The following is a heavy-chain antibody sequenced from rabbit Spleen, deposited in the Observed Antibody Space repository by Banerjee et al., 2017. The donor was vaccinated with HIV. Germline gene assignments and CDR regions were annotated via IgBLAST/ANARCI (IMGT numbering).Heavy chain of an antibody. CDR3: ARYSDDGSGSLTL. V-gene: IGHV1S40*01. D-gene: IGHD6-1*01. CDR2: IYTGSGST. J-gene: IGHJ4*01. CDR1: EFDFNTYY. Sequence: QSLEESGGDLVQPEGSLTLTCKASEFDFNTYYMCWVRQAPGKGLEWIGCIYTGSGSTYYANWAKGRFTISRTSSTTVTLQMTSLTGADTATYFCARYSDDGSGSLTLWGPGTLVTVS.